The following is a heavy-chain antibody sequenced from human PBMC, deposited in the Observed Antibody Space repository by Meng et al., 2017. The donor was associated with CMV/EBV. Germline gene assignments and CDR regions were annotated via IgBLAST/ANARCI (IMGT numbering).Heavy chain of an antibody. CDR3: ARDLGFVDTAMVSVY. D-gene: IGHD5-18*01. CDR1: GFTVSSNY. V-gene: IGHV3-48*01. Sequence: GESLKISCAASGFTVSSNYMSWVRQAPGKGLEWVSYISISGSTIYYADSVKGRFTISRDNSKNTLYLQMNSLRAEDTAVYYCARDLGFVDTAMVSVYWGQGTLVTVSS. CDR2: ISISGSTI. J-gene: IGHJ4*02.